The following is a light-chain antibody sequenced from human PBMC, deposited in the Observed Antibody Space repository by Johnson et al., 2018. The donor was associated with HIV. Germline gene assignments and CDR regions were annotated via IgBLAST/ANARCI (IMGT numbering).Light chain of an antibody. CDR3: GTCDSSLDAYV. J-gene: IGLJ1*01. V-gene: IGLV1-51*01. CDR1: SSNIGNNY. Sequence: QSVLTQPPSVSAAPGQKVTISCSGSSSNIGNNYVSWYQQLPGTAPKLLIYDNNKRPSGIPDRFSGSKSGTSATLGITGLPTGDEADYYCGTCDSSLDAYVFVTGTKVTVL. CDR2: DNN.